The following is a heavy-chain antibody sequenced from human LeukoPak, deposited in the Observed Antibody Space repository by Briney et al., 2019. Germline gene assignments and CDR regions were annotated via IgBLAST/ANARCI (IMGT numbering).Heavy chain of an antibody. CDR1: GGSISSYY. J-gene: IGHJ4*02. CDR2: IYTSGST. V-gene: IGHV4-4*07. D-gene: IGHD4-17*01. CDR3: ARDPGGDYLPYYFDY. Sequence: SETLSLTCTVSGGSISSYYWSWIRQPAGKGLEWIGRIYTSGSTNYNPSLKSRVTISVGKSKNQFSLKLSSVTAADTAVYYCARDPGGDYLPYYFDYWGQGTLVTVSS.